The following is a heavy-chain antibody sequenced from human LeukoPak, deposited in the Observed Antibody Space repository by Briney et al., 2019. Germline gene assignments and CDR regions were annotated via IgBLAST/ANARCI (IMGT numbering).Heavy chain of an antibody. Sequence: KPSETLSLTCTVSGGSISSYYWSWIRQPPGKGLEWIGYIYTSGSTNYNPSLKSRVTISVDTSKNQFSLKLSSVTAADTAVYYCARLQWATVWRYFDYWAREPWSPSPQ. V-gene: IGHV4-4*09. D-gene: IGHD4-11*01. CDR3: ARLQWATVWRYFDY. CDR1: GGSISSYY. CDR2: IYTSGST. J-gene: IGHJ4*02.